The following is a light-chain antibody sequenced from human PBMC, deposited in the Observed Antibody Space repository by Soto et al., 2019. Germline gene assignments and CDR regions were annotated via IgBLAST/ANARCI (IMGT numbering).Light chain of an antibody. V-gene: IGLV2-14*01. CDR3: SSYTSRSTDV. Sequence: QSVLTQPASVSGSPGQSITISCTGTSSDVGGYNYVSWYQQHPGKAPKLMIYEVSNRPLGVSNRFSGSKSGNTASLTISGLEAEDEAEYYCSSYTSRSTDVFGTGTKLTVL. J-gene: IGLJ1*01. CDR1: SSDVGGYNY. CDR2: EVS.